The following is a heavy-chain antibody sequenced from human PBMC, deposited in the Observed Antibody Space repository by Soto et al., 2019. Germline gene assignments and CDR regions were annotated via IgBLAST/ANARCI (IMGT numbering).Heavy chain of an antibody. J-gene: IGHJ1*01. CDR3: ARAGGVFRRPRFAEYFTH. V-gene: IGHV4-4*02. CDR1: GGSISSSNW. Sequence: PSETLSLTCAVSGGSISSSNWWSWVRQPPGKGLEWIGEIYHSGSTNYNPSLKSRVTISVDKSKNQFSLKLSSVTAADTAVYYCARAGGVFRRPRFAEYFTHSGKRTLVTVAS. CDR2: IYHSGST. D-gene: IGHD3-3*01.